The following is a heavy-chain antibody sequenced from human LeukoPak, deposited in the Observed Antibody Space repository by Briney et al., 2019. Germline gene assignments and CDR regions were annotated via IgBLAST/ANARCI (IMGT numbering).Heavy chain of an antibody. CDR1: GFTFSDYY. J-gene: IGHJ4*02. D-gene: IGHD3-10*01. CDR2: ISSSGSTI. Sequence: GGSLRLSCAASGFTFSDYYMSWIRQAPGKGLEWVSYISSSGSTIYYADSVKGRFTISRDNSKNTLYLQMNSLRAEDTAVYYCAKDLSPYYYGSGPFWGQGTLVTVSS. CDR3: AKDLSPYYYGSGPF. V-gene: IGHV3-11*01.